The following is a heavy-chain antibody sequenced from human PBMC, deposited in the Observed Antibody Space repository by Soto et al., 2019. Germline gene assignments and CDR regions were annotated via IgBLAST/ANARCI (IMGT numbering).Heavy chain of an antibody. V-gene: IGHV3-30*03. Sequence: PGGSLRLSCGASGFMFSNYGMSWVRQAPGKGLEWVAVISYDGSNKYYADSVKGRFTISRDNSKNTLYLQMNSLRAEDTAVYYCARDKSSGYPFDYWGQGTLVTVSS. CDR3: ARDKSSGYPFDY. CDR1: GFMFSNYG. D-gene: IGHD3-22*01. CDR2: ISYDGSNK. J-gene: IGHJ4*02.